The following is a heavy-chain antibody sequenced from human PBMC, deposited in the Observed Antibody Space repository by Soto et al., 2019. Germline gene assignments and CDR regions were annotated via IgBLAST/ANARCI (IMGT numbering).Heavy chain of an antibody. CDR3: ARGQGERWFFGRGYYYYGMDV. CDR1: GYTFTSYD. Sequence: ASVKVSCKASGYTFTSYDINWVRQATGQGLEWMGWMNPNSGNTGYAQKFQGRVTMTRNTSISTAYMELSSLRSEDTAVYYCARGQGERWFFGRGYYYYGMDVWGQGTTVTVSS. V-gene: IGHV1-8*01. CDR2: MNPNSGNT. D-gene: IGHD1-1*01. J-gene: IGHJ6*02.